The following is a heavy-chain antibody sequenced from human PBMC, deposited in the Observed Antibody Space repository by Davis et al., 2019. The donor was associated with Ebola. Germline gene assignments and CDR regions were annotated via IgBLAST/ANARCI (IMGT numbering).Heavy chain of an antibody. CDR3: ASELIRGVSNTVDY. V-gene: IGHV3-30*04. CDR2: ISHDGSNK. D-gene: IGHD3-10*01. J-gene: IGHJ4*02. Sequence: SLNISCASSGFTFNRVGMHWVRQAPGKGLEWVAVISHDGSNKNYADSVKGRFTISRDNSKNTLYLQMISLRTEDTAVYYCASELIRGVSNTVDYWGQGTLVTVSS. CDR1: GFTFNRVG.